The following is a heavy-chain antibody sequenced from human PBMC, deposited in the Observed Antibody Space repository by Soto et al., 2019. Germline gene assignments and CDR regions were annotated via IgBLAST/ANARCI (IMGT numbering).Heavy chain of an antibody. Sequence: QVQLQESGPGLVKPSETLSLTCTVSGGSISSYYWSWIRQPPGKGLEWIGYIYYSGSTNYNPALNARVTIAVDTSKNQFSLKLSSVTAADTAVYYCARRWGGTFDYWGQGTLVPVSP. J-gene: IGHJ4*02. CDR3: ARRWGGTFDY. D-gene: IGHD2-21*01. CDR2: IYYSGST. V-gene: IGHV4-59*01. CDR1: GGSISSYY.